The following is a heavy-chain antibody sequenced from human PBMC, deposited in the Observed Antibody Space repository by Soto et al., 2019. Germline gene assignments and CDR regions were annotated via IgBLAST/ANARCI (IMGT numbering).Heavy chain of an antibody. CDR1: GGSISSNSYF. CDR2: VYYSGST. V-gene: IGHV4-39*01. Sequence: QLQLQESGPGLVKPSETLSLTCTVSGGSISSNSYFWDWIRQPPGKGLEWIGRVYYSGSTNYNPSLESRVTISVDTSKHQFSLKLNSVAAADTAVYYCARRPTQGAFDFWGQGTMVTVSS. CDR3: ARRPTQGAFDF. J-gene: IGHJ3*01.